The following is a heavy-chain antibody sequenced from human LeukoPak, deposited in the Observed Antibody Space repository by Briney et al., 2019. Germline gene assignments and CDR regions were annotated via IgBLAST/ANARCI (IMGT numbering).Heavy chain of an antibody. CDR2: IYYSGST. Sequence: PSETLSLTCTVSGGSISSYYWSWIRQPPGKGLEWIGYIYYSGSTNYNPSLKSRVTISVDTSKNQFSLKLSSVTAADTAVYYCAREYCSGGSCHPGVFDPWGQGTLVTVSS. CDR3: AREYCSGGSCHPGVFDP. CDR1: GGSISSYY. J-gene: IGHJ5*02. D-gene: IGHD2-15*01. V-gene: IGHV4-59*01.